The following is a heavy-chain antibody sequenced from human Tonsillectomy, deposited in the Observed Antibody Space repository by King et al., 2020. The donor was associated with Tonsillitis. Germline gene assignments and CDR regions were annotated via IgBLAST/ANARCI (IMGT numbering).Heavy chain of an antibody. V-gene: IGHV3-13*01. Sequence: VQLVESGGTLVQPGGSLRLSCAASGFTFRNYDMHWVRQATGKGLEWVSSIGTAGDTYYPDSVKGRFTISRENAKNSLYLQMNSLRAGDTAVYYCLRGLRMDLFSSASFDIWGQGTMVTVSS. CDR1: GFTFRNYD. J-gene: IGHJ3*02. CDR3: LRGLRMDLFSSASFDI. D-gene: IGHD2/OR15-2a*01. CDR2: IGTAGDT.